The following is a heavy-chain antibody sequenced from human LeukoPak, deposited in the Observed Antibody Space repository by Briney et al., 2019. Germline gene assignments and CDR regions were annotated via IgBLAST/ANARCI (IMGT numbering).Heavy chain of an antibody. D-gene: IGHD2-15*01. CDR3: ARDLIGYCSGGSCYYYYYYGMDV. J-gene: IGHJ6*02. CDR2: IKQDGSEK. Sequence: GGSLRLSCAASGFTFSSYWMSWVRQAPGKGLEWVANIKQDGSEKYYVDSVKDRFTISRDNAKNSLYLQMNSLRAEDTAVYYCARDLIGYCSGGSCYYYYYYGMDVWGQGTTVTVSS. CDR1: GFTFSSYW. V-gene: IGHV3-7*03.